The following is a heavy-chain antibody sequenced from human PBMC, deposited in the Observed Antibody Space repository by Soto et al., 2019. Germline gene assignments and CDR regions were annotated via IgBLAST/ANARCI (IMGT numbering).Heavy chain of an antibody. CDR1: GGIFSSYA. J-gene: IGHJ4*02. CDR2: IIPIFGTA. CDR3: ARAGITPY. V-gene: IGHV1-69*01. D-gene: IGHD1-20*01. Sequence: QVQLVQSGAEVKKPGSSVKVSCKSSGGIFSSYAISWVRQAPGQGLEWMGGIIPIFGTATYAQKFQGRVTISADESTSTAYMELSSLRSEDTAMYYCARAGITPYWGQGTLVTVSS.